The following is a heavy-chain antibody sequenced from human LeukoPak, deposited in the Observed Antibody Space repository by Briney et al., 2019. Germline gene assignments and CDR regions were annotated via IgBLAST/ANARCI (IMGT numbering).Heavy chain of an antibody. J-gene: IGHJ5*02. CDR2: MNPNSGNT. V-gene: IGHV1-8*01. CDR3: ARVGDSSGYYWFDP. CDR1: GYTFTSYD. Sequence: ASVKVSFXASGYTFTSYDINWVRQATGQGLEWMGWMNPNSGNTGYAQKFQGRVTMTRNTSISTAYMELSSLRSEDTAVYYCARVGDSSGYYWFDPWGQGTLVTVSS. D-gene: IGHD3-22*01.